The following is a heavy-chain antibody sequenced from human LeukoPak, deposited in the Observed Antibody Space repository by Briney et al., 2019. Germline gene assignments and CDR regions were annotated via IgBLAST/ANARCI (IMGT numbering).Heavy chain of an antibody. D-gene: IGHD1-20*01. Sequence: GGSLRRSCAASGFTFSSYSMNWVRQAPGKGLEWVSAISGSGGSTYYADSVKGRFTISRDNSKNTLYLQMNSLRAEDTAVYYCAKVTLITYYFDYWGRGTLVTVSS. CDR3: AKVTLITYYFDY. J-gene: IGHJ4*02. V-gene: IGHV3-23*01. CDR1: GFTFSSYS. CDR2: ISGSGGST.